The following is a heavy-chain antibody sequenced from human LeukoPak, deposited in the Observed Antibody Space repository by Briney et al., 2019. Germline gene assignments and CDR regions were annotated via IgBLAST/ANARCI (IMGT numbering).Heavy chain of an antibody. CDR2: ISYDGRNK. D-gene: IGHD3-22*01. J-gene: IGHJ6*02. CDR3: AKSMVYYYDSTAYNYYYYGMDV. V-gene: IGHV3-30*18. Sequence: PGGSLRLSCAASGFTFINYGIHWIRQAPGKGLEWVAVISYDGRNKYYADSVKGRFTISRDNSKNTLYLQMNSLRAEDTAVYFCAKSMVYYYDSTAYNYYYYGMDVWGQGTTVTVSS. CDR1: GFTFINYG.